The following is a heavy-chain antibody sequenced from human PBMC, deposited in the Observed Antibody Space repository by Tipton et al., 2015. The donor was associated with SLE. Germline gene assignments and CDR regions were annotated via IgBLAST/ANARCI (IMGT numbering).Heavy chain of an antibody. CDR3: ASSFYCGGDCYPYYFDY. Sequence: GSLRLSCAASGFTFSTYSMNWVRQAPGKGLEWVANIKQDGSEKDYVDSVKGRFTISRDNAKNSLYLQMNSLRVEDTAVYYCASSFYCGGDCYPYYFDYWGQGTLVTVSS. CDR1: GFTFSTYS. CDR2: IKQDGSEK. D-gene: IGHD2-21*01. J-gene: IGHJ4*02. V-gene: IGHV3-7*01.